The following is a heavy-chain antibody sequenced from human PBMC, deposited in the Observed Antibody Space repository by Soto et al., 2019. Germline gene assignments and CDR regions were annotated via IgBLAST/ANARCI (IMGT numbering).Heavy chain of an antibody. J-gene: IGHJ4*02. D-gene: IGHD3-3*01. Sequence: QITLKESGPTLVKPTQTLTLTCTFSWFSLTTSGVGVGWIRQPPGKALEWLALIYWNDDKRYSPSLKSRLTITKDTSKNQVVLTMTNMDPVDTATYYCAHSLGNFWSDYYRAGFDYWGQGTLVTVSS. CDR2: IYWNDDK. CDR3: AHSLGNFWSDYYRAGFDY. CDR1: WFSLTTSGVG. V-gene: IGHV2-5*01.